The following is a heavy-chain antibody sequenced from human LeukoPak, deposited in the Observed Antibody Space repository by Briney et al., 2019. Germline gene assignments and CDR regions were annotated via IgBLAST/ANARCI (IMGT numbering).Heavy chain of an antibody. CDR3: AKAPTATVVFFES. J-gene: IGHJ4*02. D-gene: IGHD4-23*01. V-gene: IGHV3-9*01. Sequence: GGSLRLSCAASGFTFDDYAMHWVRQVPGKGLEWVSSIDWNSYSIGYADSVKGRFTISRDNSKNIMFLQMNSLRAEDTAIYYCAKAPTATVVFFESWGQGSLVTVSS. CDR2: IDWNSYSI. CDR1: GFTFDDYA.